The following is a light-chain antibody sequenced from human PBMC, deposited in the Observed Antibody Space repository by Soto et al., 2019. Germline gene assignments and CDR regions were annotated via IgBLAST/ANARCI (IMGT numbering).Light chain of an antibody. Sequence: IVMTQSPLSLPVTPGEPASISCRSSQSLLHRSGYNYLTWYLQKPGQSPQLLIYLGSSRASGVPDRFSGSGSGTDFTLKISRVAAEDVGVYYCMQALETPLTFGGGTKLEIK. J-gene: IGKJ4*01. CDR1: QSLLHRSGYNY. V-gene: IGKV2-28*01. CDR3: MQALETPLT. CDR2: LGS.